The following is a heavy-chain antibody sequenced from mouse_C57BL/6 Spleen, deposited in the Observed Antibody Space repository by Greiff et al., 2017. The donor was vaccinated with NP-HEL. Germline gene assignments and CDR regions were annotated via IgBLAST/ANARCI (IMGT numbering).Heavy chain of an antibody. CDR2: ISYDGSN. Sequence: EVKLMESGPGLVKPSQSLSLTCSVTGYSITSGYYWNWIRQFPGNKLEWMGYISYDGSNNYNPSLKNRISITRDTSKNQFFLKLNSVTTEDTATYYCANGYAMDYWGQGTSVTVSS. CDR3: ANGYAMDY. V-gene: IGHV3-6*01. J-gene: IGHJ4*01. CDR1: GYSITSGYY.